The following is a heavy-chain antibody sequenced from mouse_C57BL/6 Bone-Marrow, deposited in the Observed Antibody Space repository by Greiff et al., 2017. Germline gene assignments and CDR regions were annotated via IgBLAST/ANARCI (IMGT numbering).Heavy chain of an antibody. V-gene: IGHV5-15*01. CDR3: ARCFLRAMDY. CDR1: GFTFSDYG. D-gene: IGHD3-2*02. J-gene: IGHJ4*01. Sequence: DVQLVASGGGLVQPGGSLKLSCAASGFTFSDYGMAWVRQAPRKGPEWVAFISNLASSIYYSDTVTGRFTISRENAKNTLYLEMSSLRSEDTAMYYCARCFLRAMDYWCQGTPVTVSS. CDR2: ISNLASSI.